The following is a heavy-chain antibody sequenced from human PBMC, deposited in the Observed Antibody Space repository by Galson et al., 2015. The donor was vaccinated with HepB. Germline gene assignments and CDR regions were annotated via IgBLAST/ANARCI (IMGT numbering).Heavy chain of an antibody. CDR1: GFTFSSYG. Sequence: SLRLSCAASGFTFSSYGMHWVRQAPGKGMEWVAVISYDGSNKYYADSVKGRFTISRDNSKNTLYLQMNSLRAEDTAVYYCANGQLGMDYYYYGMDVWGQGTTVTASS. J-gene: IGHJ6*02. D-gene: IGHD7-27*01. CDR2: ISYDGSNK. V-gene: IGHV3-30*18. CDR3: ANGQLGMDYYYYGMDV.